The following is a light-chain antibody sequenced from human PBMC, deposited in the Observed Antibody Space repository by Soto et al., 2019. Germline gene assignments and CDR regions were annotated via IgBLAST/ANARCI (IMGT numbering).Light chain of an antibody. Sequence: QSALTQPASVSGSPGQSITISCTGTSSDVGGYNYVSWYQQHPGKAPKLMIYEVSNRPSGVSNRYSGSKYGNTASLTISGHQAEDEADYYCISYTRKRSLEVFGGGPNLTVL. J-gene: IGLJ2*01. CDR2: EVS. CDR3: ISYTRKRSLEV. CDR1: SSDVGGYNY. V-gene: IGLV2-14*01.